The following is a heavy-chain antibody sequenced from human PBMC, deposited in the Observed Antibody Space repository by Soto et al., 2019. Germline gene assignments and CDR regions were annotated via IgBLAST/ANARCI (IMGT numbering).Heavy chain of an antibody. D-gene: IGHD3-10*01. J-gene: IGHJ6*02. CDR2: IYYSGST. CDR3: ARADVYYGSGSYFFSGMDV. V-gene: IGHV4-59*01. CDR1: GGSISSYY. Sequence: SETLSLTCTVSGGSISSYYWSWIRQPPGKGLEWIGYIYYSGSTNYNPSLKSRVTISVDTPKNQFSLKLSSVTAADTAVYYCARADVYYGSGSYFFSGMDVWGQGTTVTVSS.